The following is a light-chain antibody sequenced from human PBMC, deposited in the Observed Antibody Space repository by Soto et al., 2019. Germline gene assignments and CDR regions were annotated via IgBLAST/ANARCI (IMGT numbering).Light chain of an antibody. CDR2: AAS. CDR3: KQSYSSPLIT. Sequence: DIQLTQSPSSLYASVGHRVTITVRASQSISSYLNWYQQKPGKAPNLLIYAASSLQSGGPSRFSGAASGKYFTLTSSSLEPDAVAIYYCKQSYSSPLITVGQGTRLE. CDR1: QSISSY. J-gene: IGKJ5*01. V-gene: IGKV1-39*01.